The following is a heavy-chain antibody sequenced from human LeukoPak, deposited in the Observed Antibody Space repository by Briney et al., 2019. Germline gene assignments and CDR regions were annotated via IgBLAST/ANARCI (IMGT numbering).Heavy chain of an antibody. V-gene: IGHV4-59*01. J-gene: IGHJ6*02. CDR1: GGSISSYY. Sequence: SETLSLTCTVSGGSISSYYWSWIRQPPGKGLEWIGYNYYSGSTNYNPSLKSRVTISVDTSKNQFSLKLSSVTAADTAVYYCARDRGTYYYDSSGSLPDYYGMDVWGQGTTVTVSS. CDR3: ARDRGTYYYDSSGSLPDYYGMDV. CDR2: NYYSGST. D-gene: IGHD3-22*01.